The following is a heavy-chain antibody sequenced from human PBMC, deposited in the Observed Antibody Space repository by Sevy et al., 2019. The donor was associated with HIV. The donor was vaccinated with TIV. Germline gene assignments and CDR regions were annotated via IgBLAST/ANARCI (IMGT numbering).Heavy chain of an antibody. CDR2: ISVSSSAK. V-gene: IGHV3-11*01. CDR3: VGRRYSPAYSWSYHFDY. J-gene: IGHJ4*02. D-gene: IGHD3-16*01. CDR1: GFDFSDYY. Sequence: GGSLRLSCAASGFDFSDYYMNWIRQTPGKGLEWISYISVSSSAKYYTDSVKGRFAISRDNARNSPYLQMNSLRFEDTAVYFCVGRRYSPAYSWSYHFDYWGQGALVTVSS.